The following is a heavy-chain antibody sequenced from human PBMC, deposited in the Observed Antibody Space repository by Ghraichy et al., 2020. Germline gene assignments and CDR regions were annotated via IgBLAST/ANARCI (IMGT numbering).Heavy chain of an antibody. D-gene: IGHD3-9*01. CDR1: GGSFSGYY. CDR3: ARGCVLRYFDWSYNWFDP. CDR2: INHSGST. V-gene: IGHV4-34*01. Sequence: SETLSLTCAVYGGSFSGYYWSWIRQPPGKGLEWIGEINHSGSTNYNPSLKSRVTISVDTSKNQFSLKLSSVTAADTAVYYCARGCVLRYFDWSYNWFDPWGQGTLVTVSS. J-gene: IGHJ5*02.